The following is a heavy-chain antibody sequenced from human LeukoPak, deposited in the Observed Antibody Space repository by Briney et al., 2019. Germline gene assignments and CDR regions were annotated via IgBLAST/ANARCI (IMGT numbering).Heavy chain of an antibody. CDR2: IYYSGST. Sequence: SETLSLTCTVSGGSISSYYWSWIRQPPGKGLEWIGYIYYSGSTIYNPSLKSRVTISVDTSKNQFSLRLSSVTAADTAVYYCARGCRDGYSNYWYFDLWGRGTLATVSS. CDR3: ARGCRDGYSNYWYFDL. D-gene: IGHD5-24*01. V-gene: IGHV4-59*01. J-gene: IGHJ2*01. CDR1: GGSISSYY.